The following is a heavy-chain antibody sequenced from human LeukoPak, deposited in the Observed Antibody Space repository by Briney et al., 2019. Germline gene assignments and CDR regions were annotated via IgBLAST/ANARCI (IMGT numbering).Heavy chain of an antibody. CDR3: AKDRYYYDSSGYYYDY. J-gene: IGHJ4*02. CDR2: ISGSGGST. V-gene: IGHV3-23*01. Sequence: PGGSLRLSCAASGFTFSSYAMSWVRQAPGKGLECVSAISGSGGSTYYADSVKGRFTISRDNSKNTLYLQMNSLRAEDTAVYYCAKDRYYYDSSGYYYDYWGQGTLVTVSS. CDR1: GFTFSSYA. D-gene: IGHD3-22*01.